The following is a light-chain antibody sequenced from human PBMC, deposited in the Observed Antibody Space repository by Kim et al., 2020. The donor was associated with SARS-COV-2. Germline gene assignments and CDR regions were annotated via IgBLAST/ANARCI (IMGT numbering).Light chain of an antibody. CDR2: DVT. J-gene: IGLJ2*01. CDR1: SRDISAYNY. CDR3: SSKTSANALVI. Sequence: QSVTISCTGTSRDISAYNYVSWYQQHPGKAPKLLIYDVTNRPAGVSHRFSGSRSDNTASLTISGLRAEDEAGYYCSSKTSANALVIFGGGTKVTVL. V-gene: IGLV2-14*03.